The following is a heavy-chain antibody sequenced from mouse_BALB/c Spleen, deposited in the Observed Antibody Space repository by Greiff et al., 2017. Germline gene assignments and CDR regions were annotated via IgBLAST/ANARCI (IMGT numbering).Heavy chain of an antibody. CDR1: GYTFTSYT. J-gene: IGHJ2*01. CDR2: INPSSGYT. Sequence: VQLQQSAAELVRPGASVKMSCKASGYTFTSYTMHWVKQRPGQGLEWIGYINPSSGYTEYNQKFKDKSTMTADKSSSTAYMQLSSLTSEDSAVYYCARREARGNAFDYWGQGTTLTVSS. CDR3: ARREARGNAFDY. V-gene: IGHV1-4*02. D-gene: IGHD2-1*01.